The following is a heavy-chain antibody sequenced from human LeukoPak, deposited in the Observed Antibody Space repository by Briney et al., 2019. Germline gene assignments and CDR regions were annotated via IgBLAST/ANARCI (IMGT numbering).Heavy chain of an antibody. CDR3: ATGVAAAGTEKDYYYYYMDV. D-gene: IGHD6-13*01. V-gene: IGHV4-59*01. CDR1: GGSISSYY. CDR2: IYYSGST. J-gene: IGHJ6*03. Sequence: PSETLSLTCTVSGGSISSYYWSWIRQPPGKGLEWIGYIYYSGSTNYNPSLKSRVTISVDTSKNQFSLKLSSVTAADTAVYYCATGVAAAGTEKDYYYYYMDVWGKGTTVTVSS.